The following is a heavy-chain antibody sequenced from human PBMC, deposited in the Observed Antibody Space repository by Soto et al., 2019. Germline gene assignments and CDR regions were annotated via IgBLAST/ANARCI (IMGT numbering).Heavy chain of an antibody. CDR1: GFSLITSGVG. Sequence: QITLKESGPTLVKPTQTLTLTCTFSGFSLITSGVGVGWIRQPPGKALEWLALIYWDDDKRYSPSLKSRLTITKDTSKNQVVLTMTNMDPVDTVTYYCAHRRHYAKGRENYFDYWGQGTLVTVSS. CDR3: AHRRHYAKGRENYFDY. J-gene: IGHJ4*02. V-gene: IGHV2-5*02. CDR2: IYWDDDK. D-gene: IGHD4-17*01.